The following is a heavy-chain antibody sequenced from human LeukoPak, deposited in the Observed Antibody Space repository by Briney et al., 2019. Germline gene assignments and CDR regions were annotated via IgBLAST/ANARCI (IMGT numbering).Heavy chain of an antibody. D-gene: IGHD5-18*01. CDR1: GGSFSGYY. CDR3: ARVPRGYSYGYFDY. V-gene: IGHV4-34*01. Sequence: PSETLSLTCAVYGGSFSGYYWSWVRQPPGKGLEWMGEINHSGSTNNNPSLKSRVTISVDTSKNQFSLKLSSVTAADTAVYYCARVPRGYSYGYFDYWGQGTLVTVSS. J-gene: IGHJ4*02. CDR2: INHSGST.